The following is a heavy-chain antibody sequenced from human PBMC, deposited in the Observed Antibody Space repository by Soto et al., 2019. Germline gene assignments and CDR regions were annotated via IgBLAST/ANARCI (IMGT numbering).Heavy chain of an antibody. Sequence: PSEPLSLTCAVSYYSIIGGFYWAWIRQPPGKGLEWIGNIYHSGSAHYNPSLKSRVTMSVDTSKNNFSLRLTSVTAADTAVYYCARVTIFEYWFDPWGQGILVTVSS. CDR3: ARVTIFEYWFDP. CDR1: YYSIIGGFY. J-gene: IGHJ5*02. V-gene: IGHV4-38-2*01. CDR2: IYHSGSA. D-gene: IGHD3-3*01.